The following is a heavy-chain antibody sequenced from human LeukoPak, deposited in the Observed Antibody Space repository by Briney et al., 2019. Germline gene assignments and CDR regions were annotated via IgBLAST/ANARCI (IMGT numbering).Heavy chain of an antibody. J-gene: IGHJ6*02. D-gene: IGHD3-22*01. Sequence: GASVKVSCKASGYTFTGYYMHWVRQAPGQWLEWMGWINPNSGGTNYAQKFQGWVTMTRDTSISTAYMELSRLRSDDTAVYYCARERYDSSGPTGYYYGMDVWGQGTTVTVSS. V-gene: IGHV1-2*04. CDR3: ARERYDSSGPTGYYYGMDV. CDR1: GYTFTGYY. CDR2: INPNSGGT.